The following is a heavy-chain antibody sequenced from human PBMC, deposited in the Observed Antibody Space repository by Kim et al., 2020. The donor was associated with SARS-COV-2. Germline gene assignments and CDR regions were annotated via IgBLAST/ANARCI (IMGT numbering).Heavy chain of an antibody. Sequence: YSVQCRFTISRDNAKNTLYLQMNSLRAEDTAVYYCARVGSSMVRDAFDIWGQVTMVTVSS. D-gene: IGHD3-10*01. J-gene: IGHJ3*02. CDR3: ARVGSSMVRDAFDI. V-gene: IGHV3-74*01.